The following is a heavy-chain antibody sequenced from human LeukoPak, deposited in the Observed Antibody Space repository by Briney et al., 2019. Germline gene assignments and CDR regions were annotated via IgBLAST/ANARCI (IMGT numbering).Heavy chain of an antibody. V-gene: IGHV3-30*04. D-gene: IGHD6-13*01. CDR1: GFTFSSHA. CDR2: ISYDGSNK. CDR3: AREVSSSCLDY. J-gene: IGHJ4*02. Sequence: GRSLRLSCAASGFTFSSHAMHWVRQAPGKGLEWVAVISYDGSNKYYADSVKGRFTISRDNSKNTLYLQMNSLRAEDTAVYYCAREVSSSCLDYWGQGTLVTVSS.